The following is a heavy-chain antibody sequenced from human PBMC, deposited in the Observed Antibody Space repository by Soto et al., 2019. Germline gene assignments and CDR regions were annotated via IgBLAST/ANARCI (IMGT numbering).Heavy chain of an antibody. CDR2: IIPIFGTA. D-gene: IGHD3-22*01. J-gene: IGHJ4*02. V-gene: IGHV1-69*06. CDR1: GCTFSSYA. Sequence: QVQLVQSGAEVKKPGSSVKVSCKASGCTFSSYAISWVRQAPGQGLEWMGGIIPIFGTANYAQKFQGRVTITADKSTSTAYMELSSLRSEDTAVYYCASLRTPHYYDSSGYLDYWGQGTLVTVSS. CDR3: ASLRTPHYYDSSGYLDY.